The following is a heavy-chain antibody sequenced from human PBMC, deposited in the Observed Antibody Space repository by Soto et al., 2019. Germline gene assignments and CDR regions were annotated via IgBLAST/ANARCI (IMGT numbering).Heavy chain of an antibody. Sequence: QVQLQESSPGLVKPSDTLSLTCAVSGYSISSSNWWGWIRQPPGKGLEWIGYIYYSGSTYYSPSLKSRVTMSVDTSKNQFSLKLSSVTAVDTAVYYCARAPQISGYYPDYFQHWGQGTLVTVSS. D-gene: IGHD3-22*01. CDR2: IYYSGST. J-gene: IGHJ1*01. CDR1: GYSISSSNW. V-gene: IGHV4-28*03. CDR3: ARAPQISGYYPDYFQH.